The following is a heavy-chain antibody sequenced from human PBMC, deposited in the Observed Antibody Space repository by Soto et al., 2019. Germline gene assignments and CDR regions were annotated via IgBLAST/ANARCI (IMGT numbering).Heavy chain of an antibody. CDR2: IIPIFGTA. J-gene: IGHJ5*01. CDR3: VRGQQLVLNWFDS. CDR1: GGTFSSYA. V-gene: IGHV1-69*13. D-gene: IGHD6-13*01. Sequence: SVKVSCKASGGTFSSYAISWVRQAPGQGLEWMGGIIPIFGTANYAQKFQGRVTITADESTSTAYMELSSLRSEDTAVYYCVRGQQLVLNWFDSWGQGTLVTVSS.